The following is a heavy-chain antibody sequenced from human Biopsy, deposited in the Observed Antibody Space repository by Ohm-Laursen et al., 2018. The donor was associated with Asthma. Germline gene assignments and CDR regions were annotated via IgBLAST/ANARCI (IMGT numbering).Heavy chain of an antibody. V-gene: IGHV1-3*04. Sequence: GASVKVSCKTSGYNFISFAIHWVRQAPGQRLEWMGWVNTGNGGTKYSQKFQGRVTFTADESTTSAYMELSSLRSEDSAVYYCAREVSTVDYGYYYFAMDVWGQGTTVTVSS. D-gene: IGHD4-17*01. CDR1: GYNFISFA. J-gene: IGHJ6*02. CDR2: VNTGNGGT. CDR3: AREVSTVDYGYYYFAMDV.